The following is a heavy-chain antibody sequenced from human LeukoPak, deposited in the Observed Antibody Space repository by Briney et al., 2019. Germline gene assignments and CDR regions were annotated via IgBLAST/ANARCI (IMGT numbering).Heavy chain of an antibody. CDR2: IYYSGST. D-gene: IGHD6-6*01. J-gene: IGHJ4*02. CDR3: ARTGTAARSFDY. V-gene: IGHV4-38-2*01. CDR1: GFSISSGYY. Sequence: PSETLSLTCGVSGFSISSGYYWGWVRQPPGKGLEWIGSIYYSGSTYYNPSLKSRVTISVDTSKNQFSLKLSSVTAADTAVYYCARTGTAARSFDYWGQGTLVTVSS.